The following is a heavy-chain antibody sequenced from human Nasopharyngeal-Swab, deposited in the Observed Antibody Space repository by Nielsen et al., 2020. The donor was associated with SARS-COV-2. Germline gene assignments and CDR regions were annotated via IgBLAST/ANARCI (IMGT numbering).Heavy chain of an antibody. CDR3: ARQAMDYYYYGMDV. CDR1: GFTFSSYS. Sequence: GGSLRLSCAASGFTFSSYSMNWVRQAPGKGLEWVSSISSSSSYIYYADSVKGRFTISRDNAKNSLYLQMNSLRAEDTAVYYCARQAMDYYYYGMDVWGQGTTVTVSS. D-gene: IGHD5-18*01. V-gene: IGHV3-21*01. CDR2: ISSSSSYI. J-gene: IGHJ6*02.